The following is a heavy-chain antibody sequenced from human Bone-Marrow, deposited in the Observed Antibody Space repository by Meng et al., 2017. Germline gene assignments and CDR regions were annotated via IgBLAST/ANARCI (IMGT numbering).Heavy chain of an antibody. CDR3: ATDSSRDY. CDR1: GFTFSHYT. J-gene: IGHJ4*02. D-gene: IGHD3-22*01. CDR2: ISGNSAYI. V-gene: IGHV3-21*06. Sequence: GGSLRLSCEASGFTFSHYTMNWVRQAPGKGLEWVSAISGNSAYIYYADSVQGRFAISRDNAKNSLYLQMNSLRAEDTAVYFCATDSSRDYWGQGTVVTVSS.